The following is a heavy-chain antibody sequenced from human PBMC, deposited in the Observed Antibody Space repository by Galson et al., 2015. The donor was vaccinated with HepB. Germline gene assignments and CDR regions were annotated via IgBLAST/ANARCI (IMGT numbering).Heavy chain of an antibody. D-gene: IGHD2-15*01. CDR2: ISYDGSNK. CDR1: GFTFGSYA. Sequence: SLRLSCAASGFTFGSYAMHWVRQAPGKGLEWVAVISYDGSNKYYADSVKGRFTTSRDNSKNTLYLQMNSLRAEDTAVYYCARGCGGSCYSYLVDYWGQGTLVTVSS. CDR3: ARGCGGSCYSYLVDY. V-gene: IGHV3-30*04. J-gene: IGHJ4*02.